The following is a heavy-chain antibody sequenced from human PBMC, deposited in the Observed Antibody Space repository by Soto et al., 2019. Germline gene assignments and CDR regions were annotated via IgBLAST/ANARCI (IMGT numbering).Heavy chain of an antibody. CDR3: AREFGGSDHPLAFEF. J-gene: IGHJ4*02. CDR1: GFTFSSFG. D-gene: IGHD3-16*01. V-gene: IGHV3-33*01. CDR2: IWYDATNI. Sequence: GGSLRLSCAASGFTFSSFGMHWVRQAPGKGLEWVALIWYDATNIYYADSVKGRFTISRDNSKNTVELQMNSLRVEDTAVFYCAREFGGSDHPLAFEFWGQGTLVTVSS.